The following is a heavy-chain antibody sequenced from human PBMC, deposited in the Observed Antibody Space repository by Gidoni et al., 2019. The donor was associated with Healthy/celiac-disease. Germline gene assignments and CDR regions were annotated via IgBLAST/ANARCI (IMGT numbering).Heavy chain of an antibody. CDR3: TRDGVTAMVPTIYYYYGMDV. Sequence: VQLVASGGGLVQPGRSLRLSCTASGFTFGDYAMSWVRQAPGKGLEWVGFIRSKAYGGTTEYAASVEGRFTISRDDSKSIAYLQMNSLKTEDTAVYYCTRDGVTAMVPTIYYYYGMDVWGQGTTVTVSS. J-gene: IGHJ6*02. CDR2: IRSKAYGGTT. CDR1: GFTFGDYA. V-gene: IGHV3-49*04. D-gene: IGHD5-18*01.